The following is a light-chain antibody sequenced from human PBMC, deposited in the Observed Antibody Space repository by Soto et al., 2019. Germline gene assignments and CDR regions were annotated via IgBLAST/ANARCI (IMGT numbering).Light chain of an antibody. CDR1: QSISSH. CDR3: QQSYSTPPFT. J-gene: IGKJ3*01. Sequence: DIQMTQSPSSLSASVGDRVTITCRASQSISSHLNWYQQKPGKAPKLLIYAASSLQSGVPSRFSGSGSGTDFTLTISSLQPEDFATYYCQQSYSTPPFTFGPGTKVHIK. CDR2: AAS. V-gene: IGKV1-39*01.